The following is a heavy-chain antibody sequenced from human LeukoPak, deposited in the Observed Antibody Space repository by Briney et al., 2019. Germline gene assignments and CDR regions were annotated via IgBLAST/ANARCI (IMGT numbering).Heavy chain of an antibody. CDR3: ARANPRWFSDPEYYFDY. CDR1: GGSFSGYY. CDR2: INHSGST. J-gene: IGHJ4*02. Sequence: SETLSLTCAVYGGSFSGYYWSWIRQPPGKGLEWIEEINHSGSTNYNPSLKSRVTISVDTSKNQFSLKLSSVTAADTAVYYCARANPRWFSDPEYYFDYWDQGTLVTVSS. V-gene: IGHV4-34*01. D-gene: IGHD3-10*01.